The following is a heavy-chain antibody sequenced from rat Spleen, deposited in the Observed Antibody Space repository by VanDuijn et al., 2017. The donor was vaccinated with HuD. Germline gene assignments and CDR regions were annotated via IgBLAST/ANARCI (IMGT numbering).Heavy chain of an antibody. V-gene: IGHV5-31*01. CDR3: ARQKFITMMVVITSDWYFDF. CDR2: ITNSGGST. CDR1: GFTFNNYW. Sequence: EVQLVESDGGLVQPGRSLKLSCVASGFTFNNYWMSWTRQAPGNGLEWVASITNSGGSTYYPDSVKGRFTISRDNAQNTLYLQMNSLRSEDTATYYCARQKFITMMVVITSDWYFDFWGPGTMVTVSS. J-gene: IGHJ1*01. D-gene: IGHD1-12*02.